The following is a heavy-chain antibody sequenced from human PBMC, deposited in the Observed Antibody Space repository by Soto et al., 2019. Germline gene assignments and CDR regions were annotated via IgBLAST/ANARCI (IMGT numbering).Heavy chain of an antibody. CDR1: GFIFSDYD. D-gene: IGHD5-12*01. V-gene: IGHV3-48*03. CDR3: AREVDIVASFYYSGMDV. J-gene: IGHJ6*02. Sequence: GGSLRLSCAAAGFIFSDYDMNWVRQAPGKGLEWVSYISSSGSTIDYADSVKGRFTISRDNTKNSLYLQMNSLRAEDTAVYYCAREVDIVASFYYSGMDVWGQGTTVTVYS. CDR2: ISSSGSTI.